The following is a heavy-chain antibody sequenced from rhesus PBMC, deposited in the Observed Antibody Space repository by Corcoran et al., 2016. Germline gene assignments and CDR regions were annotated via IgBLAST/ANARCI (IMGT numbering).Heavy chain of an antibody. V-gene: IGHV3S5*01. CDR3: AKDRDAFDF. J-gene: IGHJ3*01. CDR1: GFTFSSNG. Sequence: EVQLVESGGGLVQPGGSLRLSCAASGFTFSSNGMSWVRQAPGKGLEWVSYISNGGGRTYYADSVKGRFTISRDNSKNTLSLQMNSLRAEDTAVYYCAKDRDAFDFWGQGLRVTVSS. CDR2: ISNGGGRT.